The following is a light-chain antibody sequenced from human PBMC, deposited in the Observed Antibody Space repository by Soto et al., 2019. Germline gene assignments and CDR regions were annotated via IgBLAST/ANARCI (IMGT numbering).Light chain of an antibody. CDR3: QQYNDWPLT. CDR2: GAS. CDR1: QSVSSSY. Sequence: EIVLTQSPGTLSLSPGERATLSCRASQSVSSSYLAWYQQKPGQAPRLLIYGASSRATGIPDRFSGSGSATEFSLTISSLQSEDFAVYFCQQYNDWPLTFGQGTKV. V-gene: IGKV3-20*01. J-gene: IGKJ1*01.